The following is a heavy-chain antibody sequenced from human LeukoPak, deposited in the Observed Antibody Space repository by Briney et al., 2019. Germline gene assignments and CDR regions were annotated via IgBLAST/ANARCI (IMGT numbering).Heavy chain of an antibody. Sequence: AAVPVSFLASVYTFTDYYLHWVRQAPGQGRAWVGRINPTSGGTNYAQKFQGRVTMTRDTSISTAYMELSRLRSDDTAVYYCARVMVRGVINAFDIWGQGTMVTVSS. D-gene: IGHD3-10*01. CDR3: ARVMVRGVINAFDI. J-gene: IGHJ3*02. V-gene: IGHV1-2*02. CDR2: INPTSGGT. CDR1: VYTFTDYY.